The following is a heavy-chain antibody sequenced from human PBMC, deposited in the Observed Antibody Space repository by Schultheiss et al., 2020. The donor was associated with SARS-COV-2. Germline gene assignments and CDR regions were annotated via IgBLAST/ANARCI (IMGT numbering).Heavy chain of an antibody. Sequence: SETLSLTCAVYGGSFSGYYWSWIRQHPGKGLEWIGYIYYSGSTNYNPSLKSRVTISVDKSKNQFSLKLSSVTAADTAVYYCARSVQLYAFDIWGQGTMVTVSS. V-gene: IGHV4-59*12. J-gene: IGHJ3*02. D-gene: IGHD6-13*01. CDR2: IYYSGST. CDR3: ARSVQLYAFDI. CDR1: GGSFSGYY.